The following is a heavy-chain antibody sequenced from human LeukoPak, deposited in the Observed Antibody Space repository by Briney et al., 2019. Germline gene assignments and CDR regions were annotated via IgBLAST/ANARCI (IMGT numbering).Heavy chain of an antibody. CDR2: IFNSGST. CDR3: ARQTNWFDV. Sequence: SETLSLTCTVSGASISDYYWSWVRQPPGKGLEWIGYIFNSGSTRYNPSLESRVTISLGTSNNQFSLKLNFVTAADTAVYYCARQTNWFDVWGQGILVTVSS. CDR1: GASISDYY. J-gene: IGHJ5*02. V-gene: IGHV4-59*08.